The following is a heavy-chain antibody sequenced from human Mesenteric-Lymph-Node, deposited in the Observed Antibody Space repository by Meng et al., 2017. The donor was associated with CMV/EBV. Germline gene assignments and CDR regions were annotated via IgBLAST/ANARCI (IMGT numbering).Heavy chain of an antibody. J-gene: IGHJ6*02. D-gene: IGHD3-3*01. V-gene: IGHV4-39*07. CDR1: GGSISTSFSY. Sequence: SETLSLTCSVSGGSISTSFSYWGWIRQPPGKGLEWIGEINHSGSTNYNPSLKSRVTISVDTSKNQFSLKLSSVTAADTAVYYCARDSRAYFDYWSGSYSNDYYGMDVWGQGTPVTVSS. CDR3: ARDSRAYFDYWSGSYSNDYYGMDV. CDR2: INHSGST.